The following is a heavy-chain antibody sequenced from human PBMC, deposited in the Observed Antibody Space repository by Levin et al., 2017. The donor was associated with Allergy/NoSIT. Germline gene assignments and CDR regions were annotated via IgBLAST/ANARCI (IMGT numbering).Heavy chain of an antibody. V-gene: IGHV3-21*01. Sequence: GGSLRLSCAASGFTFSSYSMNWVRQAPGKGLEWVSSISSSSSYIYYADSVKGRFTISRDNAKNSLYLQMNSLRAEDTAVYYCASAKYYDFWSGEGDAFDSWGQGTMVTVSS. CDR2: ISSSSSYI. J-gene: IGHJ3*02. CDR1: GFTFSSYS. D-gene: IGHD3-3*01. CDR3: ASAKYYDFWSGEGDAFDS.